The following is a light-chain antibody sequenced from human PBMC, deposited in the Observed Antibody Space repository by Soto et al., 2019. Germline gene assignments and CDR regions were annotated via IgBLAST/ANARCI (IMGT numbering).Light chain of an antibody. J-gene: IGKJ1*01. CDR1: QGISSY. V-gene: IGKV1-8*01. Sequence: AIRMTQSPSSFSASTGDRVTITCRASQGISSYLAWYQQKPGKAPKLLIYAASTLQSGVPSRFSGSGSGTNFFLSISCLQSEDFATYYCHQYYSYSKRLGKGTKV. CDR3: HQYYSYSKR. CDR2: AAS.